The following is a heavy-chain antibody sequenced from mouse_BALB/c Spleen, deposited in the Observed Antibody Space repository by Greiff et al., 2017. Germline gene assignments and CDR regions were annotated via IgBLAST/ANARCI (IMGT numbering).Heavy chain of an antibody. V-gene: IGHV3-2*02. Sequence: DVKLVESGPGLVKPSQSLSLTCTVTGYSITSDYAWNWIRQFPGNKLEWMGYISYSGSTSYNPSLKSRISITRDTSKNQFFLQLNSVTTEDTATYYCAKEDGYDGDAMDYWGQGTSVTVSS. CDR2: ISYSGST. D-gene: IGHD2-2*01. J-gene: IGHJ4*01. CDR3: AKEDGYDGDAMDY. CDR1: GYSITSDYA.